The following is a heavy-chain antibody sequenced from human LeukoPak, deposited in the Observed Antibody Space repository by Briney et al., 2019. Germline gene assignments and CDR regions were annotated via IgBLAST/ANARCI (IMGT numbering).Heavy chain of an antibody. D-gene: IGHD3-22*01. CDR3: ARVLGSRHYYESTGYLDY. J-gene: IGHJ4*02. CDR2: ITTNNGNT. V-gene: IGHV1-18*04. CDR1: GYTFTSYY. Sequence: ASVKVSCKASGYTFTSYYMHWVRQAPGQGLEWMGWITTNNGNTNYAQKFQGRVTMTTDTSTSTAYMELRSLRSDDTAVYYCARVLGSRHYYESTGYLDYWGQGTLVTVSS.